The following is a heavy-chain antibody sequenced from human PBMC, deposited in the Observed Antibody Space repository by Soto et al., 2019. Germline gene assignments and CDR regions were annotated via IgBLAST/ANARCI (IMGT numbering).Heavy chain of an antibody. CDR1: GFTFSSYA. J-gene: IGHJ3*02. D-gene: IGHD5-18*01. CDR3: AKDLFVDTAMVNDAFDI. Sequence: LRLSCAASGFTFSSYAMSWVRQAPWKGLEWVSAISGSGGSTYYADSVKGRFTISRDNSKNTLYLQMNSLRAEDTAVYYCAKDLFVDTAMVNDAFDIWGQGTMVTVSS. CDR2: ISGSGGST. V-gene: IGHV3-23*01.